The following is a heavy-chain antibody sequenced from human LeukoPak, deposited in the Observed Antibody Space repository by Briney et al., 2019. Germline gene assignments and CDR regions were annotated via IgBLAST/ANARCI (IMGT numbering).Heavy chain of an antibody. CDR3: TTDPPGPY. J-gene: IGHJ4*02. Sequence: KTGGSLRLSCVVSGFTFSKDWMSWVRQAPGKGLEWVGRSKAKTDGWATDYAAPVRGRSIISRDESKNTLYVQMNSLQTDDTGVYYCTTDPPGPYWGQGTLVTVSS. V-gene: IGHV3-15*01. D-gene: IGHD1-14*01. CDR2: SKAKTDGWAT. CDR1: GFTFSKDW.